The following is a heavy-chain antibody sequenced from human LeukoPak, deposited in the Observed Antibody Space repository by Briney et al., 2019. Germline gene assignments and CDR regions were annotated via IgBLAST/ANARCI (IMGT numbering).Heavy chain of an antibody. J-gene: IGHJ5*02. D-gene: IGHD2-2*01. CDR2: IYYSGST. CDR3: ANGGYCSSSSCYPTWFDP. Sequence: SETLSLTCTVSGGSISSYYWSWIRQPPGKGLEWIGCIYYSGSTNYNPSLKSRVTISIDTSKTQFSLNLSSVTAAYTAVYYCANGGYCSSSSCYPTWFDPWGQGTLVTVSS. V-gene: IGHV4-59*01. CDR1: GGSISSYY.